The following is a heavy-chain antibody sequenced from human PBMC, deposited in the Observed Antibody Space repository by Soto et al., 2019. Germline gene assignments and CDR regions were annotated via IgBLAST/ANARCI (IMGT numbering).Heavy chain of an antibody. CDR3: AKVFSAMSKSKFYFDY. CDR2: ISGSGGST. J-gene: IGHJ4*02. Sequence: GGSLRLSCAASGFTFSSYAMSWVRQAPGKGLEWVSAISGSGGSTYYADSVKGRFTISRDNSKNTLYLQMNSLRAEDTAVYYCAKVFSAMSKSKFYFDYWGQGTLVTVSS. V-gene: IGHV3-23*01. CDR1: GFTFSSYA. D-gene: IGHD5-18*01.